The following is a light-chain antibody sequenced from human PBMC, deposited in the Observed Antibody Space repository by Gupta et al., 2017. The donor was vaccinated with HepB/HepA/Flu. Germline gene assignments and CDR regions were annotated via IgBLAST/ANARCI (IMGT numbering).Light chain of an antibody. Sequence: DIQMTQSPSFLSASVGDRVTIPSRARQRSSSYLDWYQQKPGQAPKLLIYAASSRESGVPSRFSGSGSGTDFTLTISSLQPEDFATYYCQQSYSTPPTFGGGTKVEIK. CDR3: QQSYSTPPT. J-gene: IGKJ4*01. CDR1: QRSSSY. V-gene: IGKV1-39*01. CDR2: AAS.